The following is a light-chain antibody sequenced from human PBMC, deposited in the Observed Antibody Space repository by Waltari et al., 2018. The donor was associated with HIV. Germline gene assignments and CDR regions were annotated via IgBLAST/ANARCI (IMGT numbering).Light chain of an antibody. CDR2: WAS. J-gene: IGKJ2*01. Sequence: DIAMTQSPDSLAVSLGERATINCKSSQSLLYKSTNKHYLAWYQQTPGQPPKLLIYWASTRESGVPDRFSGSGSGTDFTLTISSLQAEDVAVYYCQQYYSVPYTFGQGTKLEIK. CDR1: QSLLYKSTNKHY. V-gene: IGKV4-1*01. CDR3: QQYYSVPYT.